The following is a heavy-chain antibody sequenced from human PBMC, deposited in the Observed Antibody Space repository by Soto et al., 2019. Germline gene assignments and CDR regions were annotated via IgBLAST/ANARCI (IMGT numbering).Heavy chain of an antibody. J-gene: IGHJ4*02. CDR2: IYYSGST. D-gene: IGHD4-17*01. CDR3: ARSSDYGDYGY. V-gene: IGHV4-30-4*01. CDR1: GGSISSGDYY. Sequence: SETLSLTCTVSGGSISSGDYYWSWIRQPPGKGLEWIGYIYYSGSTYYNPSLKSRVTISVDTSKNQFSLKLSSVTAADTAVYYCARSSDYGDYGYWGQGTLVTVSS.